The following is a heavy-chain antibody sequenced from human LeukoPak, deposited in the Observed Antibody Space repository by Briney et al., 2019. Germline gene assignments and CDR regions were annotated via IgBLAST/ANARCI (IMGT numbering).Heavy chain of an antibody. CDR1: GGSFSGYY. CDR3: ARGPLSYDYVWGSYRYTSPFDY. V-gene: IGHV4-34*01. D-gene: IGHD3-16*02. CDR2: INHSGST. J-gene: IGHJ4*02. Sequence: SETLSLTCAVYGGSFSGYYWSWIRQPPGKGLELIGEINHSGSTNYNPSLKSRVTISVDTSKNQFSLKLSSVTAADTAVYYCARGPLSYDYVWGSYRYTSPFDYWGQRTLVTVSS.